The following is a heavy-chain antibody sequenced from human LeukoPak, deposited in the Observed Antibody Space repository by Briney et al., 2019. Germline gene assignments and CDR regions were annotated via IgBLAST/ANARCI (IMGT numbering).Heavy chain of an antibody. V-gene: IGHV4-4*07. CDR3: ARFLRYYYDRHYFDY. CDR1: GGSISSYY. J-gene: IGHJ4*02. Sequence: SETLSLTCTVSGGSISSYYWSWIRQPAGKGLEWIGRIYTSGSTNYNPSLKSRVTMSVDTSKNQFSLKLSSVTAADTAVYYCARFLRYYYDRHYFDYWGQGTLVTVSS. CDR2: IYTSGST. D-gene: IGHD3-22*01.